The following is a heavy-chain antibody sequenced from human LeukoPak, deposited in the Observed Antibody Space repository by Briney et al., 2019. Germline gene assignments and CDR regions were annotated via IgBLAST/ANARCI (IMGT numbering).Heavy chain of an antibody. CDR2: IYYSGST. CDR3: ARSPHDYGDYVGENWFDP. J-gene: IGHJ5*02. V-gene: IGHV4-31*03. Sequence: PSQTLSLTCTVSGGSISSGGYYWSWIRQHPGKGLEWIGYIYYSGSTYYNPSLKSRVTISVDTSKNQFSLKLSSVTAADTAVYYCARSPHDYGDYVGENWFDPWGQGTLVTVSS. CDR1: GGSISSGGYY. D-gene: IGHD4-17*01.